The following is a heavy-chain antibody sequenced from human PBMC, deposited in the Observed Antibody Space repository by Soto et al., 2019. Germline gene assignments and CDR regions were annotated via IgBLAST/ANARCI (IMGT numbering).Heavy chain of an antibody. V-gene: IGHV1-18*04. CDR3: ARDSAWIAAAGKGSMSGYYYYGMDV. CDR1: GYTFTSYG. Sequence: GASVKVSCKASGYTFTSYGISWLRQSPGQGLEWMGWISAYNGNTNYAQKLQGRVTMTTDTSTSTAYMELRSLRSDDTAVYYCARDSAWIAAAGKGSMSGYYYYGMDVWGQGTTVTVSS. J-gene: IGHJ6*02. D-gene: IGHD6-13*01. CDR2: ISAYNGNT.